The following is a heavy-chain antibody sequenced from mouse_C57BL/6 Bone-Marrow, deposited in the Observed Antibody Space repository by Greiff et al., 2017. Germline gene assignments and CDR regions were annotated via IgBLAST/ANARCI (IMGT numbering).Heavy chain of an antibody. CDR3: ARNEGRYYGSSPDY. V-gene: IGHV1-53*01. D-gene: IGHD1-1*01. CDR1: GYTFTSYW. Sequence: QVQLQQPGTELVKPGASVKLSCKASGYTFTSYWMHWVKQRPGQGLEWIGNINPSNGGTNYNEKFKSKATLTVDNSSSTAYMQLSSLTSEDSAVDYCARNEGRYYGSSPDYWGQGTTLTVSS. CDR2: INPSNGGT. J-gene: IGHJ2*01.